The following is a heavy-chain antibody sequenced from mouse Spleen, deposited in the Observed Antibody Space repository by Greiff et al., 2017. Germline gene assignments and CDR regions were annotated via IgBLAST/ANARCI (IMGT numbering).Heavy chain of an antibody. D-gene: IGHD2-1*01. CDR2: INPSSGYT. V-gene: IGHV1-4*01. CDR1: GYTFTSYT. Sequence: VQLQQSGAELARPGASVKMSCKASGYTFTSYTMHWVKQRPGQGLEWIGYINPSSGYTKYNQKFKDKATLTADKSSSTAYMQLSSLTSEDSAVYYCARDGKGAMDYWGQGTSVTVSS. CDR3: ARDGKGAMDY. J-gene: IGHJ4*01.